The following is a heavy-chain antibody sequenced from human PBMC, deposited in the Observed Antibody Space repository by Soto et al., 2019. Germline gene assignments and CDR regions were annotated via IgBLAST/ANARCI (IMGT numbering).Heavy chain of an antibody. CDR1: GPSISSYY. D-gene: IGHD2-15*01. V-gene: IGHV4-59*01. CDR2: IYYSGST. Sequence: SETLSLTCTVSGPSISSYYWSWIRQPPGKGLEWIGYIYYSGSTNYNPSLKSRVTISVDTSKNQFSLKLSSVTAADTAVYYCARARTKAATSFDYWGQGTLVTVSS. CDR3: ARARTKAATSFDY. J-gene: IGHJ4*02.